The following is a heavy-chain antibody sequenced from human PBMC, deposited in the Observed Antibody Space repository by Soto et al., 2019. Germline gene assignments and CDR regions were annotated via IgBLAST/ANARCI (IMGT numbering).Heavy chain of an antibody. Sequence: EVQLVESGGGLVQPGGSLRLSCAASGFTFSSNWMHWVRRVPGRGLVWVSRINTDGSETDYEDSVEGRFTISRDNAKNRLYLQMNSLRGEDTAVYYCVRDGEGLWGQGTLVTVSS. CDR2: INTDGSET. CDR3: VRDGEGL. J-gene: IGHJ4*02. D-gene: IGHD2-21*01. CDR1: GFTFSSNW. V-gene: IGHV3-74*01.